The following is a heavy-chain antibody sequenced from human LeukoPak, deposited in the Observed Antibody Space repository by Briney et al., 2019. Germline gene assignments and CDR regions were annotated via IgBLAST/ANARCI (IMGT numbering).Heavy chain of an antibody. CDR3: AKVSAMVFTFDY. J-gene: IGHJ4*02. D-gene: IGHD5-18*01. Sequence: GGSLRLSCAASGFTFSSYAMSWVRQAPGKGLEWVSAISGSGGSTYYADSVKGRFTISRDNSKNTLYLQMNSLGAEDTAVYHCAKVSAMVFTFDYWGQGTLVTVSS. V-gene: IGHV3-23*01. CDR2: ISGSGGST. CDR1: GFTFSSYA.